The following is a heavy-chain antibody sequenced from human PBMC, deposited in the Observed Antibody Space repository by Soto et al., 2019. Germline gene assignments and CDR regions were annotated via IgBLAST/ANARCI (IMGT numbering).Heavy chain of an antibody. V-gene: IGHV1-3*01. CDR1: GYTFTSYA. Sequence: QVQLVQSGAEVKKPGASVKVSCKASGYTFTSYAMHWVRQAPGQRLEWMGWINAGNGNTKYSQKFQGRVTITRDTSVSTASMELSSLRSEATAVYYCASGPGGPDGPGDYWGQGTLVTVSS. D-gene: IGHD2-15*01. CDR2: INAGNGNT. CDR3: ASGPGGPDGPGDY. J-gene: IGHJ4*02.